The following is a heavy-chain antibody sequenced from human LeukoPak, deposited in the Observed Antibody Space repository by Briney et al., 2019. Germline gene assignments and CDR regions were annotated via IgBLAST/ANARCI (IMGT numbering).Heavy chain of an antibody. CDR2: IIPIFGTA. Sequence: SVKVSCKASGGTFSSYAISWVRQAPGQGLEWMGGIIPIFGTADYAQKFQGRVTITADESTSTAYMELSSLRSEDTAVYYCARRRYYDYVWGSFDYWGQGTLVTVSS. J-gene: IGHJ4*02. V-gene: IGHV1-69*13. D-gene: IGHD3-16*01. CDR3: ARRRYYDYVWGSFDY. CDR1: GGTFSSYA.